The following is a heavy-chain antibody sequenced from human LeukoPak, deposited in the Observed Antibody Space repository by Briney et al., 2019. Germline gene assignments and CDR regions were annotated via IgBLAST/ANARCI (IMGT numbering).Heavy chain of an antibody. J-gene: IGHJ6*03. V-gene: IGHV1-58*02. CDR2: IVVGSGNT. D-gene: IGHD3-10*01. CDR3: ARAGVRGVIYYYYYMDV. Sequence: SVKVSCKASGFTFTSSAMQWVRQARGQRLEWIGWIVVGSGNTNYAQKFQERVTITRDMSTSTAYMELSSLRSEDTAVYYCARAGVRGVIYYYYYMDVWGKGTTVTVSS. CDR1: GFTFTSSA.